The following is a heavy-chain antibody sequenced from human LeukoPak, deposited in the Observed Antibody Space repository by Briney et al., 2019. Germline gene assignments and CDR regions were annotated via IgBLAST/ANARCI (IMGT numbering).Heavy chain of an antibody. CDR2: INHSGST. V-gene: IGHV4-34*01. Sequence: SETLSLTCAVYGGSFSGYYWSWIRQPPGKGLEWIGEINHSGSTNYNPSLKSRVTISVDASKNQFSLKLSSVTAADTAVYYCASNSFDYYGSGSYSVDYWGQGTLVTVSS. J-gene: IGHJ4*02. CDR3: ASNSFDYYGSGSYSVDY. CDR1: GGSFSGYY. D-gene: IGHD3-10*01.